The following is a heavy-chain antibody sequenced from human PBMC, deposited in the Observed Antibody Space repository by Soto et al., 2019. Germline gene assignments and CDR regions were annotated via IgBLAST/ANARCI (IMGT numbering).Heavy chain of an antibody. D-gene: IGHD3-9*01. CDR3: ARLAGLATISYSFDF. CDR1: DDSINSDKYY. J-gene: IGHJ4*02. Sequence: SETLSLTCSVSDDSINSDKYYWGWIRQPPGKGLEWIGSIYYRGNAYYNPSLQTRVTISLDKSKSQFSLKLNSVTAADSAVYFCARLAGLATISYSFDFWGPGALVTV. V-gene: IGHV4-39*01. CDR2: IYYRGNA.